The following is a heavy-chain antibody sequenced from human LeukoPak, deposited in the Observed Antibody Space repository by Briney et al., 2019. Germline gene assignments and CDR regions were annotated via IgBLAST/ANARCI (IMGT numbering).Heavy chain of an antibody. CDR3: ARVIMATIDY. D-gene: IGHD5-24*01. CDR1: GGSFSGYY. CDR2: INHRGST. J-gene: IGHJ4*02. V-gene: IGHV4-34*01. Sequence: SETLSLTCAVYGGSFSGYYWSWIRQPPGKGLEWIGEINHRGSTNYNPSLKSRVTISVDTSKNQFSLKLSSVTAADTAVYYCARVIMATIDYWGQGTLVTVSS.